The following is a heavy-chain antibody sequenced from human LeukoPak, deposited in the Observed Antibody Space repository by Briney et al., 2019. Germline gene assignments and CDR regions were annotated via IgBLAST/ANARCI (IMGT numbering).Heavy chain of an antibody. CDR1: GFTFSSYS. Sequence: GGSLRLSCAASGFTFSSYSMNWVRQAPGKGLEWVSSISSSSSYIYYADSVKGRFTISRDNAKNSLYLQMSSLRAEDTAVYYCARVHVGRYCSSTSCYINYWGQGTLVTVSS. V-gene: IGHV3-21*01. CDR3: ARVHVGRYCSSTSCYINY. D-gene: IGHD2-2*02. CDR2: ISSSSSYI. J-gene: IGHJ4*02.